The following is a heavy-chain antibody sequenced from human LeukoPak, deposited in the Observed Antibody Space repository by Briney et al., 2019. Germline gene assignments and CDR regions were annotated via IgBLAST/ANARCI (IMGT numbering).Heavy chain of an antibody. D-gene: IGHD3-3*01. CDR2: ISPDGSTT. Sequence: GGSLRLSCAASGFTFTTYWMHWVRQAPGKGLVWVSRISPDGSTTGHADSVKGRFTTSRDNAKNTLFLQMNSLRAEDTAVYYCTRDFDFSSAIWGQGTLVTVSS. V-gene: IGHV3-74*01. CDR3: TRDFDFSSAI. J-gene: IGHJ4*02. CDR1: GFTFTTYW.